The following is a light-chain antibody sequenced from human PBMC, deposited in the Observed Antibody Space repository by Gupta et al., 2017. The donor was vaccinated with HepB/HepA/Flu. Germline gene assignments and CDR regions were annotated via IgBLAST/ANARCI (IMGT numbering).Light chain of an antibody. J-gene: IGLJ2*01. V-gene: IGLV7-46*01. Sequence: HAGVTQEPSMTVSPGGTVTLTCGSSTGAVTNEHFPYWIQKKPGQAPRTLISDTTKRQSWTPGRFSGSLLGDKVALTLSGAQPEDEAEYFCFLSFNGGVFGGGTRLTVL. CDR2: DTT. CDR1: TGAVTNEHF. CDR3: FLSFNGGV.